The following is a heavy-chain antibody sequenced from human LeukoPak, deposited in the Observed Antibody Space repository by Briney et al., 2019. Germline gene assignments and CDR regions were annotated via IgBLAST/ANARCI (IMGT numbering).Heavy chain of an antibody. Sequence: GGSLRLSCAASGFTVITNDMTWVRQAPGKGHEWVSVLYSDGNTKYADSVQGRFTISRDNSKNTQYLEMNSLSPDDTAVYYCARGVEPLAANTLAYWGQGTLVTVSS. D-gene: IGHD1-14*01. V-gene: IGHV3-53*01. CDR1: GFTVITND. J-gene: IGHJ4*02. CDR3: ARGVEPLAANTLAY. CDR2: LYSDGNT.